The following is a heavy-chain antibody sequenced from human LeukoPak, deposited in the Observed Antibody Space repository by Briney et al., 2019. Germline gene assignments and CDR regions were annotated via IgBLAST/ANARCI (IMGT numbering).Heavy chain of an antibody. D-gene: IGHD4-17*01. V-gene: IGHV3-74*01. CDR2: INTDGSTT. CDR1: GFTFSSYW. CDR3: AAVTTAD. J-gene: IGHJ4*02. Sequence: PGGSLRLSCAASGFTFSSYWMYWVRQAPGKGLVWVSRINTDGSTTNYADSAKGRFTISRDNAKNTLYLQMNSLRAEDTAVYYCAAVTTADWGPGTLVTVSS.